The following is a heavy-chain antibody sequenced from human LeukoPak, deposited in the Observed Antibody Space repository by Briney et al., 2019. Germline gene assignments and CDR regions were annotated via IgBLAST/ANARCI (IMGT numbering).Heavy chain of an antibody. CDR2: ISGSGNYT. D-gene: IGHD2-2*01. Sequence: GGSLRLSCAGSGFTFSSHAMTWVRQAPGKGLEWVSTISGSGNYTYHADSVKGRFTISRDNPKNTLFLQMNSLRAEDTAVYYCAKALEVVPAAYDYWGQGTLVTVSS. CDR3: AKALEVVPAAYDY. CDR1: GFTFSSHA. J-gene: IGHJ4*02. V-gene: IGHV3-23*01.